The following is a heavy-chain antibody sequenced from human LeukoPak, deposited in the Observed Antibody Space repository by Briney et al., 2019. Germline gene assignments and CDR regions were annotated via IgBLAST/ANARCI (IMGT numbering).Heavy chain of an antibody. J-gene: IGHJ6*02. CDR1: GGSISSGGYY. D-gene: IGHD3-9*01. CDR2: IYYSGST. Sequence: PSETLSLTCTVSGGSISSGGYYWSWIRQHPGKGLEWIGYIYYSGSTYYNPSLKSRVTISVDTSKNQFSLKLCSVTAADTAVYYCARDLFHYDILTGYLVYYGMDVWGQGTTVTVSS. V-gene: IGHV4-31*03. CDR3: ARDLFHYDILTGYLVYYGMDV.